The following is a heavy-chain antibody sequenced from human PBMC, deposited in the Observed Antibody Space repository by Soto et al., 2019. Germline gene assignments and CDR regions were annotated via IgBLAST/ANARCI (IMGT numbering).Heavy chain of an antibody. CDR1: GGSFSGYY. D-gene: IGHD3-3*01. J-gene: IGHJ5*02. CDR2: INHSGST. V-gene: IGHV4-34*01. Sequence: QVQLQQWGAGLLKPSETLSLTCAVYGGSFSGYYWSWIRQPPGKGLEWIGEINHSGSTNYNPSLKRRVTISVDTSKNQFSLKLSSVTAADTAVYYCARGGHVLRFLEWLSMTYSWFDPWGQGTLVTVSS. CDR3: ARGGHVLRFLEWLSMTYSWFDP.